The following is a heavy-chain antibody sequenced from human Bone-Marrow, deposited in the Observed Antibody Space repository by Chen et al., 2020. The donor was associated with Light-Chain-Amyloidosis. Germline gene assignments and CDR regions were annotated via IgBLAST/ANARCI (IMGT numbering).Heavy chain of an antibody. CDR3: AKDLGGELGGFDY. D-gene: IGHD7-27*01. V-gene: IGHV3-23*04. CDR2: ISGSGGST. CDR1: GSPFSTYA. J-gene: IGHJ4*02. Sequence: EVQLVESGGGLVQPGGSLRLPCAPSGSPFSTYAMSWVRQAPGKGLEWVSAISGSGGSTYYADSVKGRFTISRDNSKNTLYLQMNSLRAEDTAVYYCAKDLGGELGGFDYWGQGTLVTVSS.